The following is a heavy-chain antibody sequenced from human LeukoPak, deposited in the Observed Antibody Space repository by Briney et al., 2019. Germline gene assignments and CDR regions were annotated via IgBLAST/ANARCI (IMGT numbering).Heavy chain of an antibody. D-gene: IGHD5-12*01. J-gene: IGHJ4*02. CDR3: ARDRVATITWYFDY. Sequence: PSETLSLTCAVYGGSFSGYYWSWIRQPPGKGLEWIGEINHSGSTNYNPSLKSRVTISVDTSKNQFSLKLSSVTAADTAVYYCARDRVATITWYFDYWGQGTLVTVSS. CDR1: GGSFSGYY. CDR2: INHSGST. V-gene: IGHV4-34*01.